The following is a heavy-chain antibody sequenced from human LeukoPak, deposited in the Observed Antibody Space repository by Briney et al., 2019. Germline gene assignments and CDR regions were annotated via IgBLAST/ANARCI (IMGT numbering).Heavy chain of an antibody. Sequence: GSLRLSCAASGFTFNTHAMNWVRQAPGKGLEWVANIKQDGSEKYYVDSVKGRFTISRDNAKNSLYLQMNSLRAEDTAVYYCARNTGFGELYDVWGQGTTVTVSS. J-gene: IGHJ6*02. D-gene: IGHD3-10*01. CDR1: GFTFNTHA. CDR2: IKQDGSEK. CDR3: ARNTGFGELYDV. V-gene: IGHV3-7*04.